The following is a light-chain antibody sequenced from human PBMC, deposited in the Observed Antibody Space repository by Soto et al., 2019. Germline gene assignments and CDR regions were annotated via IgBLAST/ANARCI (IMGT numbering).Light chain of an antibody. J-gene: IGKJ1*01. Sequence: DIQMTQSPSALAASVGDRVTLPCRASQSISNWLACYQQKPGTAPKLLIFQASTLESGVPSRFSGSGSGTEFTLTISSLQPDDFATYYCQQYMSYSFGQGTKVDI. V-gene: IGKV1-5*01. CDR3: QQYMSYS. CDR1: QSISNW. CDR2: QAS.